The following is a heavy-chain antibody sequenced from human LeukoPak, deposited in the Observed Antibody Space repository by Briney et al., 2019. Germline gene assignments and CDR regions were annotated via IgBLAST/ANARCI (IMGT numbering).Heavy chain of an antibody. Sequence: GGSLRLSCAASGFTFSSYSMNWVRQAPGKGLEWVSSISSSSSYIYYADSVKGRFTISRDNAKNSLYLQMNSLRAEDTAVYYCARSEVAGTGAFDIWGQGTMVTVSS. CDR3: ARSEVAGTGAFDI. J-gene: IGHJ3*02. D-gene: IGHD6-19*01. CDR1: GFTFSSYS. CDR2: ISSSSSYI. V-gene: IGHV3-21*01.